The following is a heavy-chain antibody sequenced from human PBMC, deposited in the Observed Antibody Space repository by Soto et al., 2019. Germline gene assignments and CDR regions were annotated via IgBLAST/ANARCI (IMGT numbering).Heavy chain of an antibody. D-gene: IGHD1-26*01. J-gene: IGHJ4*02. V-gene: IGHV1-69*13. CDR1: GGTFSSYS. CDR2: IIPIFGTA. Sequence: SVKVSCKASGGTFSSYSINWVRQAPGQGLEWMGEIIPIFGTANYAQKFQGRVTITADESTSTAYTELSSLRSEDTAVYYCARDGGRHSGGIDYWGQGTLVTVSS. CDR3: ARDGGRHSGGIDY.